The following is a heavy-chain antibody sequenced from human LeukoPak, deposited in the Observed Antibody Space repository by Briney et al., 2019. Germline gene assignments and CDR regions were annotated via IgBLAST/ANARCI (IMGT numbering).Heavy chain of an antibody. D-gene: IGHD3-10*01. CDR1: GFILNNFA. CDR3: ARVIRYGSGNYYYFDY. CDR2: ISDSGGDT. J-gene: IGHJ4*02. V-gene: IGHV3-23*01. Sequence: GGSLRLSCAASGFILNNFALNWVRQAPGKGLEWVSDISDSGGDTYYADSVRGRFTISRDNFKNTLYLQMNSLRADDTAIYYCARVIRYGSGNYYYFDYWGQGTLVTVSS.